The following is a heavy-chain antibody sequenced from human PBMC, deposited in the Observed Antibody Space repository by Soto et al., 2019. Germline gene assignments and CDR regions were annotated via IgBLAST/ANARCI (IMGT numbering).Heavy chain of an antibody. CDR2: IYYSGST. J-gene: IGHJ4*02. V-gene: IGHV4-28*01. CDR3: ARAGGVINKGGLSFDY. D-gene: IGHD3-10*01. CDR1: GYSISSSNW. Sequence: PSETLSLTCAVSGYSISSSNWWGWIRQPPGKGLEWIGYIYYSGSTYYNPSLKSRVTMSVDTSKNQFSLKLSSVTAVDTAVYYCARAGGVINKGGLSFDYWGQGTLVTVSS.